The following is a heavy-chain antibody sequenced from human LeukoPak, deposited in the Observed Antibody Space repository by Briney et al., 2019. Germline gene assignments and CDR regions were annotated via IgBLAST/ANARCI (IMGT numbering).Heavy chain of an antibody. J-gene: IGHJ4*02. D-gene: IGHD3-22*01. CDR3: ARDRYYYDSSARYFDY. Sequence: SETLSLTCTVSGGSISSSTYYWGWIRQPPGKGLEWIGTIYYSGSTYYNPSLKSRVTISVDTSKNQFSLRLSSVTAADTAVYFCARDRYYYDSSARYFDYWGQGTLVTVSS. CDR1: GGSISSSTYY. CDR2: IYYSGST. V-gene: IGHV4-39*07.